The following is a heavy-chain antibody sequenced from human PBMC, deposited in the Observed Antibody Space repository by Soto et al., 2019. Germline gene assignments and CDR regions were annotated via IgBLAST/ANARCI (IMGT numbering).Heavy chain of an antibody. D-gene: IGHD3-10*01. CDR3: ATLWFGEGNY. CDR2: IYYSGST. V-gene: IGHV4-39*01. J-gene: IGHJ4*02. Sequence: QLQLQESGPGLVKPSETLSLTCTVSGGSISSSSYYWGWIRQPPGKGLEWIGSIYYSGSTYYNPSLXGXAXIXXDTSKNQFSLKLSSVTAADTAVYYCATLWFGEGNYWGQGTLVTVSS. CDR1: GGSISSSSYY.